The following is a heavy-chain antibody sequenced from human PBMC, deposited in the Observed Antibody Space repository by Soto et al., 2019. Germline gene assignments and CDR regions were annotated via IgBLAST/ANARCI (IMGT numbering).Heavy chain of an antibody. Sequence: SETLSLTCAVSGGSISSSNWWSWVRQTPGKGLEWIGEIYYSGSTNYNPSLKSRVTISVDKSTNQFSLKVSSVTAADTAIYYCARNLAVAGGYYYGMDVSGQGTTVTVSS. CDR3: ARNLAVAGGYYYGMDV. V-gene: IGHV4-4*02. CDR2: IYYSGST. CDR1: GGSISSSNW. D-gene: IGHD6-19*01. J-gene: IGHJ6*02.